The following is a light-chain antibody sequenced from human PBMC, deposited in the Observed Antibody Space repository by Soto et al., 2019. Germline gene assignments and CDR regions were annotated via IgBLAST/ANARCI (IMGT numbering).Light chain of an antibody. CDR1: SSDVGGYNY. J-gene: IGLJ2*01. CDR3: SSYAANNNLI. Sequence: QSALTQPPSASGSPGQSVTISCTGTSSDVGGYNYVSWYQQLPGKVPKLMIYEVIKRPSGVPDRFSGSKSGNTASLTVSGLQAEDEADYYCSSYAANNNLIFGGGTKVTVL. V-gene: IGLV2-8*01. CDR2: EVI.